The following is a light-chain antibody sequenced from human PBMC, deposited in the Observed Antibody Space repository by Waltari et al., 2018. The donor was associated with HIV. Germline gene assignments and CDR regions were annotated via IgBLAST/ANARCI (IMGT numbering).Light chain of an antibody. J-gene: IGKJ1*01. CDR1: QSVSSTS. V-gene: IGKV3-20*01. CDR3: QHYGSSPQT. Sequence: EIVLTQSPGTLSLSPGERATLSYRASQSVSSTSLAWYQQKPGQAPSLLIYAASSRAAGIPDRFSGSGSGTDFTLTISRLEPEDFAVYYCQHYGSSPQTFGHGTKVEIK. CDR2: AAS.